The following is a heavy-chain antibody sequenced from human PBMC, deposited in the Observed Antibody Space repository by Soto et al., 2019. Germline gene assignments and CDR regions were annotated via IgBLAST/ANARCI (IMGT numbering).Heavy chain of an antibody. CDR1: GGTFSSYT. CDR2: IIPILGIA. Sequence: SVKVSCKASGGTFSSYTISWVRQAPGQGLEWMGRIIPILGIANYAQKFQGRVTITADKSTSTAYMELSSLRSEDTAVYYCASPPGVTGTSYWGKGTLVTVSS. D-gene: IGHD1-7*01. J-gene: IGHJ4*02. CDR3: ASPPGVTGTSY. V-gene: IGHV1-69*02.